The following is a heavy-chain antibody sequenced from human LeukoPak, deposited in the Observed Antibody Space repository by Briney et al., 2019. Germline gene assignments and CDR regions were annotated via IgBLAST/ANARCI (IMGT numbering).Heavy chain of an antibody. V-gene: IGHV3-21*01. CDR1: GFTFSSYS. CDR2: ISSSSYI. D-gene: IGHD2-15*01. CDR3: ARDLETYCSGGSCYYYYYMDV. Sequence: GGSLRLSCAASGFTFSSYSMNWVRQAPGKGLEWVSSISSSSYIYYADSVKGRFTISRDNAKNSLYLQMNSLRAEDTAVYYCARDLETYCSGGSCYYYYYMDVWGKGTTVTISS. J-gene: IGHJ6*03.